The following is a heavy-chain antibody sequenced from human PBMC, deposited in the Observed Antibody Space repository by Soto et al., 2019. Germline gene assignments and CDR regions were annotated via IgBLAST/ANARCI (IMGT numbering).Heavy chain of an antibody. D-gene: IGHD1-26*01. CDR2: ISGSGSNT. J-gene: IGHJ4*02. V-gene: IGHV3-23*01. Sequence: LRLSCAASGFTFTSYAMSWDRLTPGKGLEWVSAISGSGSNTFYADSVRGRFTISRDNSKNTVFLQMNNLRAEDTAVYFCARDRATFDYWGQGTRVTVSS. CDR1: GFTFTSYA. CDR3: ARDRATFDY.